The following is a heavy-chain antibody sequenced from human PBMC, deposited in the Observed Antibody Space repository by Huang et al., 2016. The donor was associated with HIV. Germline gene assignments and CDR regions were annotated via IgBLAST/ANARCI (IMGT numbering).Heavy chain of an antibody. CDR3: ATGPRGSGSFN. D-gene: IGHD1-26*01. Sequence: QVQLVQSGAEVKKPGSSVKVSCKASGGTFSSYVISWVRQTPGPGLEWMGGSTPIFDKTNYAQKFQGRVTIIADESTRTAYMEMSSLRPEDTATYYCATGPRGSGSFNWGQGTLVIVSS. CDR1: GGTFSSYV. CDR2: STPIFDKT. V-gene: IGHV1-69*01. J-gene: IGHJ4*02.